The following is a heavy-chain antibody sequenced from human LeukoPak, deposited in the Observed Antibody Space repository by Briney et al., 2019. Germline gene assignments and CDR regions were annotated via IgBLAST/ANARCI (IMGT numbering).Heavy chain of an antibody. D-gene: IGHD1-1*01. Sequence: SETLSLTCTVSSVSISSYYWSWIRQPPGKGLEWIGYIYYSGSTNFNPSLKSRVTISVDTSKNQFSLKLSSVTAADTAVYYCAREGTAGTNLNWFDPWGQGTLSPSPQ. CDR1: SVSISSYY. CDR2: IYYSGST. V-gene: IGHV4-59*01. CDR3: AREGTAGTNLNWFDP. J-gene: IGHJ5*02.